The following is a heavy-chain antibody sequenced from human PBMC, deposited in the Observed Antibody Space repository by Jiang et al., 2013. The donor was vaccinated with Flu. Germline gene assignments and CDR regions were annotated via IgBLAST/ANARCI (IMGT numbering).Heavy chain of an antibody. D-gene: IGHD6-13*01. J-gene: IGHJ4*02. Sequence: KPTQTLTLTCTFSGFSLSTSGMCVSWIRQPPGKALEWLALIDWDDDKYYSTSLKTRLTISKDTSKNQVVLTMTNMDPVDTATYYCARCSXSSSWYYFDYWGQGTLVTVSS. CDR3: ARCSXSSSWYYFDY. V-gene: IGHV2-70*01. CDR1: GFSLSTSGMC. CDR2: IDWDDDK.